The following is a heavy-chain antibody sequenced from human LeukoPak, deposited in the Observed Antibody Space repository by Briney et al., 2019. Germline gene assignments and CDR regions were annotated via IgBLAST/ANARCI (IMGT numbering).Heavy chain of an antibody. V-gene: IGHV1-2*04. CDR1: GYTFTGYY. CDR2: INPNSGGT. Sequence: ASVKVSCKASGYTFTGYYMHWVRQAPGQGLEWMGWINPNSGGTNYAQKFQGWVTMTRDTSISTAYMELSRLRSDDTAVYYCARDGGGIAAAAYYYYYGMDVWGKGTTVTVSS. CDR3: ARDGGGIAAAAYYYYYGMDV. D-gene: IGHD6-13*01. J-gene: IGHJ6*04.